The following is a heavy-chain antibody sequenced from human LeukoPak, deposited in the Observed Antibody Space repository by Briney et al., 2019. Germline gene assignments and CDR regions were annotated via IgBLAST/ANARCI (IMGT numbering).Heavy chain of an antibody. CDR3: ARDVLLWFGERKFDP. Sequence: SETLSLTCAVYGGSFSGYYWSWIRQPPGKGLEWLGEINHSGSTNYNPSLKSRVTISVDTSKNQFSLKLSSVTAADTAVYYCARDVLLWFGERKFDPWGQGTLVTVSS. D-gene: IGHD3-10*01. J-gene: IGHJ5*02. V-gene: IGHV4-34*01. CDR2: INHSGST. CDR1: GGSFSGYY.